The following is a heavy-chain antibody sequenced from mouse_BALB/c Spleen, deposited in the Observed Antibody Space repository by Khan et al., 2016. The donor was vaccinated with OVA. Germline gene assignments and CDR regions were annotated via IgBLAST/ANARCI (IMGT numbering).Heavy chain of an antibody. CDR2: IWAGGGT. CDR1: GFSLTNYG. D-gene: IGHD1-2*01. J-gene: IGHJ4*01. V-gene: IGHV2-9*02. Sequence: QVQLKESGPGLVAPSQSLSITCSVSGFSLTNYGLHWIRQPPGKGLEWLGVIWAGGGTTYNSALMSRLRIRKDNVKSQVFLKMNSLQTDDTAMYDCARDRHYYGYLYDAMDYWGQGTSVTVSS. CDR3: ARDRHYYGYLYDAMDY.